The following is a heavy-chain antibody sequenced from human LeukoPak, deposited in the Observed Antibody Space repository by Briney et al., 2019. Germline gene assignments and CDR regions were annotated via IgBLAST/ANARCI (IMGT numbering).Heavy chain of an antibody. V-gene: IGHV3-23*01. CDR2: ISGSGGSK. J-gene: IGHJ6*03. CDR1: GFTFSSYA. CDR3: AKDEADIVVVPAASGSYYMDV. Sequence: PGGSLRLSCAASGFTFSSYAMSWVRQAPGKGLEWVSAISGSGGSKYYADSVKGRFTISRDNSKNTLYLQMNRLRAEDTAVYYCAKDEADIVVVPAASGSYYMDVWGKGTTVTVSS. D-gene: IGHD2-2*01.